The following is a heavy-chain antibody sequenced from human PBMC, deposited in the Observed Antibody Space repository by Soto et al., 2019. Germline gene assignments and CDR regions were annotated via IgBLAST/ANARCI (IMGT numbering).Heavy chain of an antibody. D-gene: IGHD2-2*01. J-gene: IGHJ4*02. V-gene: IGHV1-69*01. Sequence: QVQLVQSGAEVKRPGSSVKVSCKTSGVSFTTYAFNWVRQAPGQGLAWMGAITPICGTPDYAPKFQGRVTISADESTSSVYMELTSLRFDDTAVYYCASPAASGLFWGQGSLVTVSS. CDR1: GVSFTTYA. CDR3: ASPAASGLF. CDR2: ITPICGTP.